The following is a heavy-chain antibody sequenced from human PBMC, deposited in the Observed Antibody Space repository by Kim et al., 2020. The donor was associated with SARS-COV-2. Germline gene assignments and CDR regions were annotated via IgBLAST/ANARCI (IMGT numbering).Heavy chain of an antibody. CDR3: VKGGWGSIWDH. CDR2: IDGSDGTT. CDR1: GFTFTGYA. V-gene: IGHV3-23*01. D-gene: IGHD2-21*01. J-gene: IGHJ4*02. Sequence: GGSLRLSCTTSGFTFTGYAMSWVRQAPGKGLEWVSSIDGSDGTTYFVDSVKDRFTISRDNSKNTLYLQMSTLRADDAAVYYCVKGGWGSIWDHWGQGTLVTVAS.